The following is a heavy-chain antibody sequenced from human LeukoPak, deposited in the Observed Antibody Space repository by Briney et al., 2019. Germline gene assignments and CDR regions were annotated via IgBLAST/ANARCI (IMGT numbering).Heavy chain of an antibody. Sequence: ASVKVSCKASGYTFTSYGISWVRQAPGQGPEWMGWISTYNANTKYKQKFQGRVTMTTDTSTSTAYMELRSLRSDDTAVYYCARHCSSTSCKISNWFDPWGQGTLVTVSS. CDR2: ISTYNANT. CDR1: GYTFTSYG. V-gene: IGHV1-18*01. CDR3: ARHCSSTSCKISNWFDP. D-gene: IGHD2-2*01. J-gene: IGHJ5*02.